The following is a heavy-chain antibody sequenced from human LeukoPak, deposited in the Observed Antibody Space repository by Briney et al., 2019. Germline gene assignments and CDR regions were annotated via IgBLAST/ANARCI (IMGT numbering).Heavy chain of an antibody. CDR1: GGSISSSSYY. J-gene: IGHJ3*02. CDR2: IYYSGST. V-gene: IGHV4-39*01. CDR3: ARHGVGPPPDAFDI. D-gene: IGHD1-26*01. Sequence: PSETLSLTCTVSGGSISSSSYYWGWIRQPPGKGLEWIGSIYYSGSTYYNPSLKSRVTISVDTSKNQFSLKLSSVTAADTAVYYCARHGVGPPPDAFDIWGQGTMVNVSS.